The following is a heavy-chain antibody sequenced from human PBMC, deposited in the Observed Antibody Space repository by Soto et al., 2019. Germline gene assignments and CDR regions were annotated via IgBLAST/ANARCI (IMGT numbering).Heavy chain of an antibody. CDR2: ISSGGSSI. CDR3: ARDIGVGPAGFDY. D-gene: IGHD2-2*01. J-gene: IGHJ4*02. CDR1: GFTFSSYE. Sequence: LRLSCAASGFTFSSYEMNWVRQAPGKGLEWVSHISSGGSSIYYADSVKGRFTISRDNARNSVYLQMNSLRAEDTAVYYCARDIGVGPAGFDYWGQGTLVTVSS. V-gene: IGHV3-48*03.